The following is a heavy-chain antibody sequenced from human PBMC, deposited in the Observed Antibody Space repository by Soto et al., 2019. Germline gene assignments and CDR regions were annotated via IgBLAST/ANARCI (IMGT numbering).Heavy chain of an antibody. CDR2: IYYSGST. CDR1: GGSVSSGSYY. Sequence: SETLSLTCTVSGGSVSSGSYYWSWIRQPPGKGLEWIGYIYYSGSTNYNPSLKSRVTISVDTSKNQFSLKLSSVTAADTAVYYCARERLDYFDYCGPGTLVTVSS. CDR3: ARERLDYFDY. J-gene: IGHJ4*02. V-gene: IGHV4-61*01.